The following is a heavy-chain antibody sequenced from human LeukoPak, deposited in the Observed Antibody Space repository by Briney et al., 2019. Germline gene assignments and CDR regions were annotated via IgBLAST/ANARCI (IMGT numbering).Heavy chain of an antibody. D-gene: IGHD6-13*01. J-gene: IGHJ3*02. V-gene: IGHV4-34*01. CDR2: INHSGST. Sequence: PSETLSLTCAVYGGSFSGYYWSWIRQPPGKGLEWIGEINHSGSTNYNPSLESRVTISVDTSKNQFSLKLSSVTAADTAVYYCASSWYKERNDAFDIWSQGTMVTVSS. CDR1: GGSFSGYY. CDR3: ASSWYKERNDAFDI.